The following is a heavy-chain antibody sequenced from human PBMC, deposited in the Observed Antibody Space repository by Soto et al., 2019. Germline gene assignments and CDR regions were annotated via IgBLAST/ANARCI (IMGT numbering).Heavy chain of an antibody. Sequence: PSETLSLTCTVSGGSVSSYYWSWIRQPARKGLEWIGRFYTSGNTNYNPSLKSRVTMSLDTSKNQFSLKLSSVTAADTAVYFCASDSTGWFDPWGQGTLVTVSS. CDR2: FYTSGNT. CDR1: GGSVSSYY. J-gene: IGHJ5*02. CDR3: ASDSTGWFDP. V-gene: IGHV4-4*07. D-gene: IGHD7-27*01.